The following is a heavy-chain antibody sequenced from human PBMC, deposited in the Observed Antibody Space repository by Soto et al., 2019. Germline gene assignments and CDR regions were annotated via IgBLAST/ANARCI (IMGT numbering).Heavy chain of an antibody. J-gene: IGHJ4*02. Sequence: EVQLVESGGDLVQPGGSLRLSCTTSDFTFRNSWINWVRQTPGQGLEWVANIKPDGTVANYVDSVKGRFTISRDNVRNSVSLQMNSLRVEDTAVYFCFGGNGGPQWGQGTVVTVSS. V-gene: IGHV3-7*03. CDR2: IKPDGTVA. D-gene: IGHD3-16*01. CDR3: FGGNGGPQ. CDR1: DFTFRNSW.